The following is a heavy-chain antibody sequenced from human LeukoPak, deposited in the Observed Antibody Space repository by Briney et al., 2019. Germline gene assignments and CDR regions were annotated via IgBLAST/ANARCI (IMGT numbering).Heavy chain of an antibody. D-gene: IGHD3-22*01. Sequence: SETLSLTCTISGGSISTYYWSWIRQPPGKGLEWIGYIYYSGNSNYNPSLKSRVTISVDTSKNQFSLKLSSVTAADTAVYYCAGLGASGNGYLSWFDPWGQGTLVTVSS. V-gene: IGHV4-59*01. CDR2: IYYSGNS. CDR3: AGLGASGNGYLSWFDP. J-gene: IGHJ5*02. CDR1: GGSISTYY.